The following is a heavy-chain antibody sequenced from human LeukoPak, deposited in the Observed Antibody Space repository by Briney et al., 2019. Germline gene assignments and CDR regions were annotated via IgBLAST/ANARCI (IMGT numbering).Heavy chain of an antibody. V-gene: IGHV4-31*03. CDR2: IYYSGST. Sequence: PSETLSLTCTVSGGSISSGGYYWSWIRQHPGKGLEWIGYIYYSGSTYYNPSLKSRVTISVDTSKNQFSLKLSSVTAADTAVYYCARPYGDFIYDAFDIWGQGTMVTVSS. D-gene: IGHD4-17*01. CDR1: GGSISSGGYY. J-gene: IGHJ3*02. CDR3: ARPYGDFIYDAFDI.